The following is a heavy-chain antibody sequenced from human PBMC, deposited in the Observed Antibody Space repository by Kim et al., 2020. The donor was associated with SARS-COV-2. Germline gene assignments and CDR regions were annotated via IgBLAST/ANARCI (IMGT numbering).Heavy chain of an antibody. J-gene: IGHJ1*01. V-gene: IGHV3-30*18. CDR1: GFTFSSYG. CDR2: ISYDGSNK. Sequence: GGSLRLSCAASGFTFSSYGMHWVRQAPGKGLEWVAVISYDGSNKYYADSVKGRFTISRDNSKNTLYLQMNSLRAEDTAVYYCAKDLGKSEPTVVTPHEY. D-gene: IGHD4-17*01. CDR3: AKDLGKSEPTVVTPHEY.